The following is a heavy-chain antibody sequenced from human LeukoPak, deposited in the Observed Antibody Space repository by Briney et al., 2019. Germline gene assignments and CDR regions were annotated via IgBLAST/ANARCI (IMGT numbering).Heavy chain of an antibody. D-gene: IGHD2-15*01. CDR2: IYYSGST. Sequence: PGGSLRLSCAASEFSVGSNYMTWIRQPPGKGLEWIGSIYYSGSTYYNPSLKSRVTISVDTSKNQFSLKLSSVTAADTAVYYCAREGMVAIDYWGQGTLVTVSS. J-gene: IGHJ4*02. CDR1: EFSVGSNY. V-gene: IGHV4-39*07. CDR3: AREGMVAIDY.